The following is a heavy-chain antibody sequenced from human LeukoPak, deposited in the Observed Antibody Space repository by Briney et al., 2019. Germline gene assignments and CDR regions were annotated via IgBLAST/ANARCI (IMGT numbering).Heavy chain of an antibody. CDR2: ISSSSSTI. Sequence: PGGSLRLSCAASGFTFSSYSMNWVRQAPGQGLEWVPYISSSSSTIYYADSVKGRFTISRDNAKNSLYLQMNSLRDEDTAVYYCARASLKGSYGDNWFDPWGQGTLVTVSS. V-gene: IGHV3-48*02. D-gene: IGHD1-26*01. J-gene: IGHJ5*02. CDR1: GFTFSSYS. CDR3: ARASLKGSYGDNWFDP.